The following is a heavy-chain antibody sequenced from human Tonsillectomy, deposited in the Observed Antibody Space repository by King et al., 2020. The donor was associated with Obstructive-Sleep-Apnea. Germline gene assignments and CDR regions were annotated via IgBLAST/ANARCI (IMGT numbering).Heavy chain of an antibody. CDR1: GGSFSGYY. Sequence: VQLQQWGAGLLKPSETLSLTCAVYGGSFSGYYWSWIRQPPGKGLEWIGEINHSGSTNYNPSLKSRVTISVDTSKNQFSLKLSSVTAADTAVYYCARPPLHLAFDIWGQGTMVTVSS. J-gene: IGHJ3*02. CDR2: INHSGST. CDR3: ARPPLHLAFDI. V-gene: IGHV4-34*01.